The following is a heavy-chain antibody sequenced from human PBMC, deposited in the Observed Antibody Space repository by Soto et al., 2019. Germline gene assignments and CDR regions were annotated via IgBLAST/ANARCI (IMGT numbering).Heavy chain of an antibody. Sequence: SLRLSCAASGFTFSSYAMSWVRQAPGKGLEWVSDISGGGDITYYADPVKGRFTISRVNSKNTLYLQMNSLRVEDTAVYYCAKAYCGSTSCASDYWGQGTLVTVSS. CDR3: AKAYCGSTSCASDY. CDR2: ISGGGDIT. J-gene: IGHJ4*02. CDR1: GFTFSSYA. D-gene: IGHD2-2*01. V-gene: IGHV3-23*01.